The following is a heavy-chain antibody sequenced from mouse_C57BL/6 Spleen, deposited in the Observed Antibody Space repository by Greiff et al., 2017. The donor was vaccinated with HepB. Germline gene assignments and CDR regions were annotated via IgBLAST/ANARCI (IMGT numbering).Heavy chain of an antibody. D-gene: IGHD2-3*01. Sequence: VKLQESGAELVKPGASVKISCKASGYAFSSYWMNWVKQRPGKGLEWIGQIYPGDGDTNYNGKFKGKATLTADKSSSTAYMQLSSLTSEDSAVYFCARDGVHYFDYWGQGTTLTVSS. V-gene: IGHV1-80*01. CDR3: ARDGVHYFDY. CDR1: GYAFSSYW. J-gene: IGHJ2*01. CDR2: IYPGDGDT.